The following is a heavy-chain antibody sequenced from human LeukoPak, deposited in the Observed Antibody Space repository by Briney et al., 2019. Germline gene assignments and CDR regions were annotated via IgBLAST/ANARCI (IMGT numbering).Heavy chain of an antibody. J-gene: IGHJ4*02. CDR1: GFTFSNYP. V-gene: IGHV3-9*03. Sequence: PGRSLRLSCAASGFTFSNYPMHWVRQAPGKGLEWVSGISWNSGSIGYADSVKGRFTISRDNAKNSLYLQMNSLRAEDMALYYCAKGSIAVAGPLYFDYWGQGTLVTVSS. CDR3: AKGSIAVAGPLYFDY. CDR2: ISWNSGSI. D-gene: IGHD6-19*01.